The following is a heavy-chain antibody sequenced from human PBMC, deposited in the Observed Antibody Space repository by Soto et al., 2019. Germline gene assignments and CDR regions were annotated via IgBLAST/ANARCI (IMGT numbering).Heavy chain of an antibody. J-gene: IGHJ4*02. CDR3: ARYRFGDSGWSKFDY. V-gene: IGHV4-31*03. CDR1: GVTVSSDAYY. D-gene: IGHD3-16*02. CDR2: IYHTGST. Sequence: SETLSLTCTVSGVTVSSDAYYWSWIRQPPGKGLEWIWNIYHTGSTYYSPSLKSRVDISLDESKSLFPLWLSSVTDAATDVYYCARYRFGDSGWSKFDYWGQGTLVTVSS.